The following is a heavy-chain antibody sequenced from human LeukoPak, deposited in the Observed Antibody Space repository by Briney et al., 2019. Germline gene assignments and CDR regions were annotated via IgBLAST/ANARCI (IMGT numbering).Heavy chain of an antibody. V-gene: IGHV3-23*01. CDR1: GFTFSNYA. J-gene: IGHJ4*02. CDR2: ISGSGSST. CDR3: ARLTTVTSIDY. D-gene: IGHD4-17*01. Sequence: GGSLRLSCAASGFTFSNYAMSWVRQAPGKGLEWVSTISGSGSSTYYADSVKGRFTISRDNSKNTLFVQMNSLRAEDTAVYYCARLTTVTSIDYWGQGTLVTVSS.